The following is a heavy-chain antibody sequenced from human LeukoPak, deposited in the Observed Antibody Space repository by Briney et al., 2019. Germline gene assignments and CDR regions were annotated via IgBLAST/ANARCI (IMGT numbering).Heavy chain of an antibody. D-gene: IGHD3-9*01. V-gene: IGHV4-4*07. Sequence: SETLSLTCSVSGGSISTYYWSWIRQPAGKGLEWIGRVYRSGDTNYNPSLKSRVTLSVDTSKNQISLRLRSVTAADTAVYYCARDDFEYSVHNGMDVWGQGTTVTVSS. CDR2: VYRSGDT. CDR1: GGSISTYY. CDR3: ARDDFEYSVHNGMDV. J-gene: IGHJ6*02.